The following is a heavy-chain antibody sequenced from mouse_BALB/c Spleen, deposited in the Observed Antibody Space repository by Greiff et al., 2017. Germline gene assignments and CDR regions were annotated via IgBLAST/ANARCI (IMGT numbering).Heavy chain of an antibody. Sequence: QVQLKQSGAELAKPGASVKMSCKASGYTFTSYWMHWVKQRPGQGLEWIGYINPSTGYTEYNQKFKDKATLTADKSSSTAYMQLSSLTSEDSAVYYCASAPGAWFAYWGQGTLVTVSA. CDR3: ASAPGAWFAY. J-gene: IGHJ3*01. V-gene: IGHV1-7*01. CDR1: GYTFTSYW. CDR2: INPSTGYT.